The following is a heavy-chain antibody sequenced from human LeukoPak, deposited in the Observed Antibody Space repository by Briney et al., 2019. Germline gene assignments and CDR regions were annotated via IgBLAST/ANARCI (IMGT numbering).Heavy chain of an antibody. D-gene: IGHD1-14*01. CDR2: ISGSGGST. J-gene: IGHJ5*02. V-gene: IGHV3-23*01. CDR1: GFTFSSYA. Sequence: GGSLRLSCAASGFTFSSYAMSWVRQAPGKGLEWVSAISGSGGSTYYADSVKGRFTISRDNSKSTLYLRMNSLRAEDTAVYYCANAAITRTTRWFDPWGQGTLVTVSS. CDR3: ANAAITRTTRWFDP.